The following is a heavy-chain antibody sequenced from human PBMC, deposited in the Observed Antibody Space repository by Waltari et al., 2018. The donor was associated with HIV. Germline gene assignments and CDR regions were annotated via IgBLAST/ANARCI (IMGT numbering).Heavy chain of an antibody. D-gene: IGHD3-22*01. CDR1: GFTFSSYG. CDR3: AKTENYYDSSGYYPGLWHWDY. V-gene: IGHV3-30*18. CDR2: IAYDGSNK. Sequence: QVQLVESGGGVVQPGRSLRLSCAASGFTFSSYGMHWVRQAPGKGLEWVAVIAYDGSNKYYADSVKGRFTISRDNSKNRLYLQMNSLRAEDTAVYYCAKTENYYDSSGYYPGLWHWDYWGQGTLVTVSS. J-gene: IGHJ4*02.